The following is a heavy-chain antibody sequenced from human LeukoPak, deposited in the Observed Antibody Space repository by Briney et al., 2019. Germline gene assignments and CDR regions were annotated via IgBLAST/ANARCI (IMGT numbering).Heavy chain of an antibody. J-gene: IGHJ5*02. CDR3: ARHGRWYSSGWSGENWFDP. Sequence: GSLRLSCAASGFTFSDYILDWVRQAPGKGLEWIGSTYYSGSTYYNPSLKSRVTISVDTSKNQFSLKLSSVTAADTAVYYCARHGRWYSSGWSGENWFDPWGQGTLVTVSS. CDR2: TYYSGST. D-gene: IGHD6-19*01. V-gene: IGHV4-39*01. CDR1: GFTFSDYI.